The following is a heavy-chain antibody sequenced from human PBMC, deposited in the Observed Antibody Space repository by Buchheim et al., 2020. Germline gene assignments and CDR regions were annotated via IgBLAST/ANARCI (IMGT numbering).Heavy chain of an antibody. CDR2: ISNSYK. V-gene: IGHV3-21*06. J-gene: IGHJ2*01. CDR3: ARQPWDVVAVAAGYFDL. Sequence: EVQVVESGGGLVKPGGSLRLSCVASGFTFTSCSMVWVRQAPGKGLEWVSSISNSYKFYSDSVKGRFTISRDDVTNSVFLQMDNLRGDDTAVYYCARQPWDVVAVAAGYFDLWGRGTL. D-gene: IGHD6-25*01. CDR1: GFTFTSCS.